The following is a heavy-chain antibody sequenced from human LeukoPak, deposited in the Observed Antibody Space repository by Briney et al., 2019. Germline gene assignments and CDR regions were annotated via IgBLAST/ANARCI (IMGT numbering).Heavy chain of an antibody. Sequence: KPSETLSLTCTVSGYSISSGYYWGWIRQPPGKGLEWIGSIYHSGSTYYNPSLKSRVTISVDTSKNQFSLKLSSVTAADTAVYYCARVLAAAGTGYFDYWGQGTLVTVSS. CDR2: IYHSGST. D-gene: IGHD6-13*01. CDR3: ARVLAAAGTGYFDY. V-gene: IGHV4-38-2*02. CDR1: GYSISSGYY. J-gene: IGHJ4*02.